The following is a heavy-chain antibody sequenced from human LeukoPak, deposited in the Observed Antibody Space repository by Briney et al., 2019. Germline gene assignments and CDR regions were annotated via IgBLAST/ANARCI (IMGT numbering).Heavy chain of an antibody. CDR1: GDTIFSNTAA. V-gene: IGHV6-1*01. D-gene: IGHD1-26*01. J-gene: IGHJ4*02. CDR3: ARDREWELLIFDY. Sequence: SQTLSLTCVISGDTIFSNTAAWNWIRQSPSRGLEWLGRTYYRSKWYNDYAVSVKSRITINPDTSKNQFSLQLNSVTPEDTAVYYCARDREWELLIFDYWGQGTLVTVSS. CDR2: TYYRSKWYN.